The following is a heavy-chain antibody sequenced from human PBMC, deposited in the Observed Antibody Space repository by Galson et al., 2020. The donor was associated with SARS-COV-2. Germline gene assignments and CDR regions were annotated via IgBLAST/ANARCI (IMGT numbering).Heavy chain of an antibody. J-gene: IGHJ3*02. D-gene: IGHD2-21*02. CDR1: GGSFSGYY. CDR3: AREVTPRPFDI. CDR2: INHSGST. V-gene: IGHV4-34*01. Sequence: SETLSLTCAVYGGSFSGYYWSWIRQPPGKGLEWIGEINHSGSTNYNPSLKSRVTISVDTSKNQFSLKLSSVTAADTAVYYCAREVTPRPFDIWGQGTMVTVSS.